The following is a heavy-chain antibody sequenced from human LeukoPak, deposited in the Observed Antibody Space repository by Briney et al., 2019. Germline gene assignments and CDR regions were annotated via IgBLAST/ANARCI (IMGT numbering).Heavy chain of an antibody. CDR2: IYYSGST. CDR3: ARGRVTATRGFAFDI. Sequence: SETLSLTCTVSGGSISSSRYYWGWIRQTPGKGLECIWSIYYSGSTYYNPSLKSRVTISVDTSKNQFSLKLSSVTAADTAVYYCARGRVTATRGFAFDIWGQGTMVTVSS. D-gene: IGHD2-21*02. J-gene: IGHJ3*02. CDR1: GGSISSSRYY. V-gene: IGHV4-39*07.